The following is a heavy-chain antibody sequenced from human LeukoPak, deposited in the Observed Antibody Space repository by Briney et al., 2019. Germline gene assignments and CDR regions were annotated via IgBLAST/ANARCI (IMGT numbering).Heavy chain of an antibody. V-gene: IGHV4-4*07. CDR2: IYTSGST. CDR3: AREGRGRWFDY. CDR1: GGSFSGYY. Sequence: ETLSLTCAVYGGSFSGYYWSWIRQPAGKGLEWIGRIYTSGSTNYNPSLKSRVTMSVDTSKNQFSLKLSSVTAADTAVYYCAREGRGRWFDYWGQGTLVTVSS. D-gene: IGHD3-10*01. J-gene: IGHJ4*02.